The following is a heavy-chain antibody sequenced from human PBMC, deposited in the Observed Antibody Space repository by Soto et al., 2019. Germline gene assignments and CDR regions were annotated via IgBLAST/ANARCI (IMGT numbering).Heavy chain of an antibody. CDR1: GFIFTDAW. V-gene: IGHV3-15*07. Sequence: EVQLVESGGGLVPPGGSLRLSCATSGFIFTDAWMNWVRQAPGKGLVWVGRVKTTAQGERKDYAAPVKGRFTISRDDSRNALHLQMTSLRTEDTAVYYCTTWSYGGYWGQGVLVTVAS. D-gene: IGHD3-10*01. CDR2: VKTTAQGERK. J-gene: IGHJ4*02. CDR3: TTWSYGGY.